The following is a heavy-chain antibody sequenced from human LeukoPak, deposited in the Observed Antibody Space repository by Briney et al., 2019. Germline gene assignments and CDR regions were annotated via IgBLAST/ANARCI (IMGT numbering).Heavy chain of an antibody. CDR2: ISGSGGST. Sequence: GGSLRLSCAASGFTFSTYAMHWVRQAPGKGLEWVSAISGSGGSTYYADSVKGRFTISRDNSKNTLYLQMNSLRAEDTAVYYCAKDFYGGNSGVDYWGQGTLVTVSS. CDR3: AKDFYGGNSGVDY. D-gene: IGHD4-23*01. V-gene: IGHV3-23*01. J-gene: IGHJ4*02. CDR1: GFTFSTYA.